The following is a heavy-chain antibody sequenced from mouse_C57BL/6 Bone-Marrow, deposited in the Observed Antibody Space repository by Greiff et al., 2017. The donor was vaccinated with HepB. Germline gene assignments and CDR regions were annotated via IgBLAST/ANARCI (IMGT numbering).Heavy chain of an antibody. CDR1: GFSLTSYG. CDR3: AKFITTVVATHYYAMDY. CDR2: IWGDGST. D-gene: IGHD1-1*01. Sequence: VNVVESGPGLVAPSQSLSITCTVSGFSLTSYGVSWVRQPPGKGLEWLGVIWGDGSTNYHSALISRLSISKDNSKSQVFLKLNSLQTDDTATYYCAKFITTVVATHYYAMDYWGQGTSVTVSS. J-gene: IGHJ4*01. V-gene: IGHV2-3*01.